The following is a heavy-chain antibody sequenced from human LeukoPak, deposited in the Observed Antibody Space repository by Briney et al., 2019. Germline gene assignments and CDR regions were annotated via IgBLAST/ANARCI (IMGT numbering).Heavy chain of an antibody. CDR1: GYTFTSYY. CDR2: INPSGGST. D-gene: IGHD4-17*01. J-gene: IGHJ4*02. V-gene: IGHV1-46*01. CDR3: ARDPWGPTVTKEYYFDY. Sequence: GASVKVFCKASGYTFTSYYMHWVRQAPGQGLEWMGIINPSGGSTSYAQKFQGRVTMTRDTSTSTVYMELSSLRSEDTAVYYCARDPWGPTVTKEYYFDYWGQGTLVPVSS.